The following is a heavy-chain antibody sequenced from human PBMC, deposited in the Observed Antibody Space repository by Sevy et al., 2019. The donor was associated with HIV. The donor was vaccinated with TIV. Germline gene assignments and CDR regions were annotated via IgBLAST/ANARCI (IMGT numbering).Heavy chain of an antibody. CDR2: ISAYNGNT. V-gene: IGHV1-18*01. Sequence: ASVKVSCKASGYTFTSYGISWVRQAPGQGLEWMGWISAYNGNTNYAQKLQGRVTMTTDTSTRTAYMELRSLRSDGTAVDYCAGVGGEMATIYQDAFDIWGQGTMVTVSS. J-gene: IGHJ3*02. CDR1: GYTFTSYG. D-gene: IGHD3-16*01. CDR3: AGVGGEMATIYQDAFDI.